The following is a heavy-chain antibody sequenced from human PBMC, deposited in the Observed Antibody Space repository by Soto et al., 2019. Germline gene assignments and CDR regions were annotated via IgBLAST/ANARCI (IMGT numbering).Heavy chain of an antibody. CDR3: ATYVRPKQYPYAMEV. J-gene: IGHJ6*02. CDR2: ISIRSSST. CDR1: EFTFSNYV. V-gene: IGHV3-21*01. Sequence: GGSLRLSCVASEFTFSNYVMNWVRQAPGKGLEWVASISIRSSSTYYADSVKGRFTISRDNDQNSLYLQMNNLRVEDTAVYYCATYVRPKQYPYAMEVWGHGTTVTVSS. D-gene: IGHD4-4*01.